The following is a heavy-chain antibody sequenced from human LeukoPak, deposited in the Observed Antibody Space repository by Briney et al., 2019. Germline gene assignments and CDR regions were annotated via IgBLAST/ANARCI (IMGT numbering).Heavy chain of an antibody. J-gene: IGHJ4*02. V-gene: IGHV4-59*11. Sequence: SGTLSLTCTVSGGSISSHYWSWIRQPPGKGLEWIGYIYYSGSTNYNPSLKSRVTISVDTSKNQFSLKLSSVTAADTAVYYCAREARRDGYNHIDYWGQGTLVTVSP. CDR2: IYYSGST. CDR3: AREARRDGYNHIDY. CDR1: GGSISSHY. D-gene: IGHD5-24*01.